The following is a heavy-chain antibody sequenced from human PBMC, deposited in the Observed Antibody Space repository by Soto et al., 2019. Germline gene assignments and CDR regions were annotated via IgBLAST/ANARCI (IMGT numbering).Heavy chain of an antibody. CDR2: IYYSGST. J-gene: IGHJ5*02. V-gene: IGHV4-59*01. D-gene: IGHD6-6*01. CDR1: GGSISSYY. Sequence: QVQLQESGPGLVKPSETLSLTCTVSGGSISSYYWSWIRQPPGKGLEWIGYIYYSGSTNYNPSLKSRVTRSVDTSKNQFALKLSSVTAADTAVYYCARDSPYSSSANWFDPGGQGTLVTVSS. CDR3: ARDSPYSSSANWFDP.